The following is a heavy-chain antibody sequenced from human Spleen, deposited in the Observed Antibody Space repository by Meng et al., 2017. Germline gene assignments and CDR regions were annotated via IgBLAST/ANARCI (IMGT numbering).Heavy chain of an antibody. V-gene: IGHV3-69-1*02. J-gene: IGHJ4*02. Sequence: GESLKISCAASGFYFNNAWMSRVRQAPGKGLEWVSYISSSDTIYYADSVKGRFNISRDNAKNSLYLQMNSLRDKDTAVYYCTRANSMVRGVISPIDYWGQGTLVTVSS. D-gene: IGHD3-10*01. CDR3: TRANSMVRGVISPIDY. CDR1: GFYFNNAW. CDR2: ISSSDTI.